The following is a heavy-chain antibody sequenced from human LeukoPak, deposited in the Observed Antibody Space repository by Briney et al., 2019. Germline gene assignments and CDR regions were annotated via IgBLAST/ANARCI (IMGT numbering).Heavy chain of an antibody. CDR1: GFTVSRNY. CDR2: IYSGGNT. CDR3: ARDLGGSGYSEVFDY. J-gene: IGHJ4*02. Sequence: PGGSLRLSCAGSGFTVSRNYMSWVRHAPGKRLEWVSVIYSGGNTYYADSVKGRFTISRDNSKNTLYLHMNSLRAEDTAVYYCARDLGGSGYSEVFDYWGQGTLVTVSS. V-gene: IGHV3-66*01. D-gene: IGHD3-22*01.